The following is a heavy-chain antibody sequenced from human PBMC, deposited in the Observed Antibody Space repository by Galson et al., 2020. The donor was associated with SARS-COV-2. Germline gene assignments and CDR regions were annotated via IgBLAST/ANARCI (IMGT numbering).Heavy chain of an antibody. V-gene: IGHV4-39*01. Sequence: ASETLSLTCSVSGGSISTTTYYWGWIRRPPGKGLEWIGSIYYTGSTYYNPSLKSRFTISIESSKNQFSLKVNSVTAADTAEYYCARLSRAGSYYYGTDVWGQGTTVTVSS. J-gene: IGHJ6*02. CDR3: ARLSRAGSYYYGTDV. CDR1: GGSISTTTYY. CDR2: IYYTGST. D-gene: IGHD3-10*01.